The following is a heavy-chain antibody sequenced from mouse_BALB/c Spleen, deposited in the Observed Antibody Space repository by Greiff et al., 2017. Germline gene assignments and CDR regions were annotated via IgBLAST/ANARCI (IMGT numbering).Heavy chain of an antibody. CDR2: ISDGGSYT. V-gene: IGHV5-4*02. Sequence: DVKLVESGGGLVKPGGSLKLSCAASGFTFSDYYMYWVRQTPEKRLEWVATISDGGSYTYYPDSVKGRFTISRDNAKNNLYLQMSSLKSEDTAMYYCARDAITRGAWFAYWGQGTLVTVSA. CDR3: ARDAITRGAWFAY. J-gene: IGHJ3*01. D-gene: IGHD2-4*01. CDR1: GFTFSDYY.